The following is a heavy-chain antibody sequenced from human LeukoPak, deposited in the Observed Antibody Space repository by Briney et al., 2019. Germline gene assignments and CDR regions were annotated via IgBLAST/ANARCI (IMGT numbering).Heavy chain of an antibody. CDR3: ARDTRSLIDY. J-gene: IGHJ4*02. Sequence: GGSLRLSCAASGFTVSSTYMSWVRQVPGKGLEWISYISSNSATTYYADSVKGRFTISRDNAKNSLYLHMNSLRADDTAVYYCARDTRSLIDYWGQGTLVTVSS. V-gene: IGHV3-48*01. D-gene: IGHD1-26*01. CDR2: ISSNSATT. CDR1: GFTVSSTY.